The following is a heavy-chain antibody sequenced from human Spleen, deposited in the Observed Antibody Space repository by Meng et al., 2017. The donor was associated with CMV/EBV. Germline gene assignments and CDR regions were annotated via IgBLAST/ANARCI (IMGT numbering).Heavy chain of an antibody. D-gene: IGHD4-11*01. V-gene: IGHV3-9*01. J-gene: IGHJ4*01. Sequence: LSLTCAASGFTFDDCALHWVRQAPGKGLEWVSGIGWNGNSVEYAGSVKGRFTISRDNAKNSLHLQMNSLRGEDTAMYYCAKDSYSKGDYWGHGTLVTVSS. CDR1: GFTFDDCA. CDR3: AKDSYSKGDY. CDR2: IGWNGNSV.